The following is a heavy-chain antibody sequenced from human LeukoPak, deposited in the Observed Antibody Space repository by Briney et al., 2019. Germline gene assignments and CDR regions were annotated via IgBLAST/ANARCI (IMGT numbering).Heavy chain of an antibody. CDR1: GGSISSSNW. CDR3: ARDRGSQPFIDY. J-gene: IGHJ4*02. V-gene: IGHV4-4*02. Sequence: SETLSLTCAVSGGSISSSNWWSWVSQPPGKGLQWIGEIYHSGSTNYNPSLKSRVTISVDKSKNQFSLKLSSVTAADTAVYYCARDRGSQPFIDYWGQGTLVTVSS. D-gene: IGHD1-26*01. CDR2: IYHSGST.